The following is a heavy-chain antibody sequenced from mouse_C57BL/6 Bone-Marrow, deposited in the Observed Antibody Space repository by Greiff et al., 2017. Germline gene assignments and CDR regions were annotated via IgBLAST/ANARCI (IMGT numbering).Heavy chain of an antibody. CDR2: IDPSDSYT. CDR3: VLKLGRGWFAY. Sequence: VQLQQPGAELVMPGASVKLSCKASGYTFTSYWMHWVKQRPGQGLEWIGEIDPSDSYTNYNQQFKGKSTLTVDKSSSTAYMQLSSLTSEDSAVYYCVLKLGRGWFAYWGQGTLVTVSA. CDR1: GYTFTSYW. J-gene: IGHJ3*01. V-gene: IGHV1-69*01. D-gene: IGHD4-1*01.